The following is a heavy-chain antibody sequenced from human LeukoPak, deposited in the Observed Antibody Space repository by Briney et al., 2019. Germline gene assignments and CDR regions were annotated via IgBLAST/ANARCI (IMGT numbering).Heavy chain of an antibody. D-gene: IGHD3-3*01. J-gene: IGHJ4*02. CDR1: GGSIRSYY. CDR2: IYYTGST. V-gene: IGHV4-59*01. Sequence: SETLTLTCTVSGGSIRSYYGSWMRHPPGKGLEWIGYIYYTGSTNHNPSLRGRVTISVDTSKNQFSLKLSSVTAADTALYYCARIILGNYFDYWGQGTLVTVSS. CDR3: ARIILGNYFDY.